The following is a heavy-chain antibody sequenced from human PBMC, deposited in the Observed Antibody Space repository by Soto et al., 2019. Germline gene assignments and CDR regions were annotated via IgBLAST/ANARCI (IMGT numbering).Heavy chain of an antibody. J-gene: IGHJ3*02. D-gene: IGHD2-2*02. CDR3: AIEFYGPSAYTDAFDI. CDR1: GFTFSSYW. V-gene: IGHV3-74*01. CDR2: INSDWSIT. Sequence: GGSLRLSCAASGFTFSSYWMHWVRQAPGKGLVWVSRINSDWSITSYARSVKGRFTISRDNAKNTLYLQMNSLRAEGTAVYYCAIEFYGPSAYTDAFDIWGQATMVTVSS.